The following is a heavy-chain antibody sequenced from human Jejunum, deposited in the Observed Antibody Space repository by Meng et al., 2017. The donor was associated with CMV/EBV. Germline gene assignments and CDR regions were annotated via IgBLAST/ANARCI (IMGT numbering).Heavy chain of an antibody. V-gene: IGHV1-2*02. Sequence: VSCKASGYTVNHFYLHWVRQAPGQGLEWMGWVNPNNGGTDYAQKFQGRVIMTSDTSISTVYMELSRLTFDDTAVYYCARGPWGFDLWGQGTLVTVSS. CDR2: VNPNNGGT. J-gene: IGHJ4*02. CDR1: GYTVNHFY. D-gene: IGHD7-27*01. CDR3: ARGPWGFDL.